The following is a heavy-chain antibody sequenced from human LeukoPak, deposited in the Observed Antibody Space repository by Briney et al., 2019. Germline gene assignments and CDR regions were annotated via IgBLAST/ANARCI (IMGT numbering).Heavy chain of an antibody. Sequence: GGSLRLSCAASGFTFSSYGMSWVRQAPGKGLEWVSAISGSGGSTYYADSVKGRFTISRDNSKNTLYLQMNSLRAEDTAVYYCAKGGAEGSSWENWFDPWGQGTLVTVSS. J-gene: IGHJ5*02. V-gene: IGHV3-23*01. CDR3: AKGGAEGSSWENWFDP. CDR2: ISGSGGST. D-gene: IGHD6-13*01. CDR1: GFTFSSYG.